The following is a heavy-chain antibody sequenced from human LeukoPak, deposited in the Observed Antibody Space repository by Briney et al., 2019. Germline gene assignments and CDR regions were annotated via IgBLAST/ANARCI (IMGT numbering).Heavy chain of an antibody. J-gene: IGHJ4*02. CDR1: GFIFNGHW. CDR2: IIGDGHST. CDR3: TRDVGFCSGGRCFPSGPADY. Sequence: GGSLRLSCAASGFIFNGHWMHWVRQAPGKGLMWVSHIIGDGHSTNYADSVKGRFTISRDNAKNTLYLQMNSLRAEDTAVYYCTRDVGFCSGGRCFPSGPADYWGQGTLVTVSS. D-gene: IGHD2-15*01. V-gene: IGHV3-74*01.